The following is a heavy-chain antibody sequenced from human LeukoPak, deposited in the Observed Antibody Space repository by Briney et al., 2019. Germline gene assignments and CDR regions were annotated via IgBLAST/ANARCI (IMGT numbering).Heavy chain of an antibody. V-gene: IGHV3-48*01. CDR3: AREVRYSSSWYSRFLEYYYGMDV. Sequence: GGSLRLSCGASGITFSSYSMNWGRQAPGKGVEWVSYISSSGSSEYYADSVKGRFTISRDNARNSLYLQMNSLRAEDTAVYYCAREVRYSSSWYSRFLEYYYGMDVWGQGTTVTVSS. D-gene: IGHD6-13*01. CDR1: GITFSSYS. J-gene: IGHJ6*02. CDR2: ISSSGSSE.